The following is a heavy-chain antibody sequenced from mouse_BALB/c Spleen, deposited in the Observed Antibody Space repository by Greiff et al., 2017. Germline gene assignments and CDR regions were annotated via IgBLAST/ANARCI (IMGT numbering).Heavy chain of an antibody. CDR1: GDSITSGY. CDR3: AYYDGSSYPFAY. D-gene: IGHD1-1*01. Sequence: EVQVVESGPSLVKPSQTLSLTCSVTGDSITSGYWNWIRKFPGNKLEYMGYISYSGSTYYNPSLKSRISITRDTSKNQYYLQLNSVTTEDTATYYCAYYDGSSYPFAYWGQGTLVTVSA. J-gene: IGHJ3*01. CDR2: ISYSGST. V-gene: IGHV3-8*02.